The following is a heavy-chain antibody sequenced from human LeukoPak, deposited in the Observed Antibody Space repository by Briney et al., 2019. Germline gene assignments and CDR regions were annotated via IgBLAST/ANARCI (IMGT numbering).Heavy chain of an antibody. D-gene: IGHD6-13*01. V-gene: IGHV4-30-2*01. CDR1: GGSISSGGYS. J-gene: IGHJ4*02. CDR3: ASSSWYYFDY. CDR2: INHSGST. Sequence: SETLSLTCAVSGGSISSGGYSWSWIRQPPGKGLEWIGYINHSGSTNYNPSLKSRVTISVDTSKNQFSLKLSSVTAADTAVYYCASSSWYYFDYWGQGTLVTVSS.